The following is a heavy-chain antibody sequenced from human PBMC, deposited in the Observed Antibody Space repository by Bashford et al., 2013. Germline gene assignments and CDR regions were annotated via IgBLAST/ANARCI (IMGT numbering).Heavy chain of an antibody. Sequence: SSETLSLTCTVSGGSISSYYWSWIRQPPGKGLEWIGYIYYSGSTYYNPSLKSRVTISVDTSKNQFSLKLSSVTAADTAVYYCARDSPDYDFWSGYSYYYYGMDVWGQGTTVTVSS. CDR3: ARDSPDYDFWSGYSYYYYGMDV. CDR2: IYYSGST. V-gene: IGHV4-59*12. D-gene: IGHD3-3*01. CDR1: GGSISSYY. J-gene: IGHJ6*02.